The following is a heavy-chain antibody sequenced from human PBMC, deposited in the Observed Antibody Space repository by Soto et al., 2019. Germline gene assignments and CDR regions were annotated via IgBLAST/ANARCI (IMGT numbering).Heavy chain of an antibody. CDR1: GFTFSRFG. D-gene: IGHD2-2*01. CDR2: ISHDRRSK. Sequence: EESLRLSCAASGFTFSRFGIHWVRQAPGKGLEWVAVISHDRRSKFYGDSVKGRFTVSRDNSKNILSLKMNSLRAEDTAVYYCAKDRGYCDSSSCYLGHAFDVWGQGTMVTVSS. CDR3: AKDRGYCDSSSCYLGHAFDV. V-gene: IGHV3-30*18. J-gene: IGHJ3*01.